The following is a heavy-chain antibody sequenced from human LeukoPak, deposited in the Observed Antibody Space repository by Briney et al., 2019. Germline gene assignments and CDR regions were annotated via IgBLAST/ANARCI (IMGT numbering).Heavy chain of an antibody. Sequence: GGSLRLSCAASGFTFSDYYMSWIRQAPGKGLEWVSYISSSGSTIYYADSVKGRFTISRDNAKNSLYLQMNSLRAEDTALYYCAKSPYYDDPAMGAFDIWGQGTMVTVSS. CDR2: ISSSGSTI. D-gene: IGHD3-22*01. J-gene: IGHJ3*02. CDR3: AKSPYYDDPAMGAFDI. V-gene: IGHV3-11*04. CDR1: GFTFSDYY.